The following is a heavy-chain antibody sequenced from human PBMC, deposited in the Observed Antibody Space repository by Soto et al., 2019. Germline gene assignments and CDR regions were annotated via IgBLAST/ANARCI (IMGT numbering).Heavy chain of an antibody. CDR2: IWYDGSNK. Sequence: QVQLVESGGGVVQPGRSLRLSCAASGFTFSSYGMHWVRQAPGKGLEWVAVIWYDGSNKYYADSVKGRFTISRDNSKNTLYLQMNSLRAEDTAVYYCARGGIRVPAALFDSWGQGTLVTVSS. V-gene: IGHV3-33*01. D-gene: IGHD2-2*01. J-gene: IGHJ4*02. CDR3: ARGGIRVPAALFDS. CDR1: GFTFSSYG.